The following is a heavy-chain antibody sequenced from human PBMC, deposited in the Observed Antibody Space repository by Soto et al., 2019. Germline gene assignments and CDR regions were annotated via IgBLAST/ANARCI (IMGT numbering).Heavy chain of an antibody. Sequence: QPGGSLRLSCAASGFTFDNYVMGWVRQAPGKVLEWVSAISGSGATSYYADSVKGRFTISRDNSKNTLYLQMNSLRADDTAVYYCASRPRYYYMDVWGQGTTVTVSS. CDR1: GFTFDNYV. V-gene: IGHV3-23*01. J-gene: IGHJ6*02. CDR2: ISGSGATS. CDR3: ASRPRYYYMDV.